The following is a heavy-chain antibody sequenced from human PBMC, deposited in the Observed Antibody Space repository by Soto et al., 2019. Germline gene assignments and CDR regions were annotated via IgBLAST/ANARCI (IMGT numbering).Heavy chain of an antibody. J-gene: IGHJ1*01. CDR2: IYYTGAT. D-gene: IGHD1-1*01. CDR3: AREDRDDNRGPGN. Sequence: PSETLSVTCSVFGGSIRSTRYYWGWVRQPPGKGLEWLGSIYYTGATQYDPSLEGRVTMSVDTSMNQFSLKLRFVTAADSAIYYCAREDRDDNRGPGNWGQETLVTVSS. CDR1: GGSIRSTRYY. V-gene: IGHV4-39*02.